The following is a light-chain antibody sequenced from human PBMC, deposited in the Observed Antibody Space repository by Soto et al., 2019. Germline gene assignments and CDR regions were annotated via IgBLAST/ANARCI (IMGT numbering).Light chain of an antibody. J-gene: IGKJ1*01. CDR1: QSVNSN. CDR2: GAS. V-gene: IGKV3-15*01. CDR3: QQYNSWPRT. Sequence: EIVITQSPATLSVSPGERATLSCRASQSVNSNLAWYQQKPGQAPRLLIYGASSRATGIPARFSGSGSGTEFTLTITSLQSEDFAVYYCQQYNSWPRTFGQGTKVYIK.